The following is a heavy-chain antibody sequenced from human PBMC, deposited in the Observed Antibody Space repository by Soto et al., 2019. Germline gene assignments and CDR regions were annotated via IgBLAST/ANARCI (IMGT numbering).Heavy chain of an antibody. CDR3: ARVVAPKAVAGVLPDY. CDR2: IWYDGSNK. V-gene: IGHV3-33*01. CDR1: GFTFSSYG. D-gene: IGHD6-19*01. Sequence: QVQLVESGGGVVQPGRSLRLSCAASGFTFSSYGMHWVRQAPGKGLEWVAVIWYDGSNKYYADSVKGRFTISRDNSKNTLYLQMNSLRAEDTAVYYCARVVAPKAVAGVLPDYWGQGTLVTVSS. J-gene: IGHJ4*02.